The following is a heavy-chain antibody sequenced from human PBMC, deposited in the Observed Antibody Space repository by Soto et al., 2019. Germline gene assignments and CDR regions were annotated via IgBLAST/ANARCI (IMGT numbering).Heavy chain of an antibody. CDR1: GGSISTYY. CDR2: IYASGST. D-gene: IGHD3-16*01. Sequence: ETLSLTCTVSGGSISTYYWSWIRQPTGKGLEWIGRIYASGSTDYNPSLKSRVTMSIDTSKNQFSLKLSSVSAADTAVYYCARDLYGFDPWGQGTLFTVSS. V-gene: IGHV4-4*07. CDR3: ARDLYGFDP. J-gene: IGHJ5*02.